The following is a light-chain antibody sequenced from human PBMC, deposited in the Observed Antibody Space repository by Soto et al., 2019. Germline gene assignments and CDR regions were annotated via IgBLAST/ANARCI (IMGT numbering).Light chain of an antibody. CDR1: HDISDY. J-gene: IGKJ4*01. Sequence: DIEMTQSPSSLSASVGDRVIITCRASHDISDYLNWYQQEPGKAPKFLIYDASNLETVVPSRFSGSGFGTEFNFTISSLQPEDVATYYCQHYDSLALTFGGGTRVEIK. V-gene: IGKV1-33*01. CDR3: QHYDSLALT. CDR2: DAS.